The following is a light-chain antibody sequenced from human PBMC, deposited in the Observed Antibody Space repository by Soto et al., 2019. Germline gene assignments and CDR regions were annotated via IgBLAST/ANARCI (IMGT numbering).Light chain of an antibody. CDR3: QQFHYCWT. CDR1: QSISNH. Sequence: DIQMTQSPSSLSASVEDRVIITCRASQSISNHLNWYQQKPGKAPKLLIFAASSLQSGVPSRFSGSRSGPDFTLTISSLQPEDFATYYCQQFHYCWTFGQGAKVDIK. V-gene: IGKV1-39*01. J-gene: IGKJ1*01. CDR2: AAS.